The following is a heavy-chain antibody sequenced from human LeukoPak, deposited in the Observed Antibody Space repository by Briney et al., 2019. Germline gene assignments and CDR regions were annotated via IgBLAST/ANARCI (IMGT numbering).Heavy chain of an antibody. J-gene: IGHJ5*02. D-gene: IGHD3-10*01. CDR2: MNPNNGNT. CDR1: GFTFTSYD. CDR3: VRDGEGVAISVNYWFDP. Sequence: ASVKVSCKASGFTFTSYDINWVRQASGQWLEWMGWMNPNNGNTGYAQKFQGRVTMTRDTSISTAYMELRGLRSEGTAVYYCVRDGEGVAISVNYWFDPWGQGTLVTVSS. V-gene: IGHV1-8*01.